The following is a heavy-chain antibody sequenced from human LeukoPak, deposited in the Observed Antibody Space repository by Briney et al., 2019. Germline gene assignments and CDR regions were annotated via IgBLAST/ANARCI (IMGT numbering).Heavy chain of an antibody. V-gene: IGHV3-66*01. Sequence: GGSLRLSCAASGFTVSSNYMSWVRQAPGKGLEWVSVIYSGGSTYYADSVKGRFTISRDNSKNTLYLQMNSLRAEDTAVYYCARVAGGGYSSSWPRFDYWGQGTLVTVSS. CDR3: ARVAGGGYSSSWPRFDY. J-gene: IGHJ4*02. D-gene: IGHD6-13*01. CDR2: IYSGGST. CDR1: GFTVSSNY.